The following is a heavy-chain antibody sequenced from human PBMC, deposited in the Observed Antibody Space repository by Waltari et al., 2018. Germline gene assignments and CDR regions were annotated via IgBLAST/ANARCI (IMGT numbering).Heavy chain of an antibody. CDR2: INSKPGGS. D-gene: IGHD1-1*01. Sequence: QVHLVQSGAEVKQPGASVRVSCKTSGYTFTAYCRHWVRQAPGQGLGWRAGINSKPGGSPSAQTFEGRVTVTRDTSLTTAYLELSGLRSDDTALYYCARETLPGNKIIDYWGQGTLVTVSS. J-gene: IGHJ4*02. CDR1: GYTFTAYC. CDR3: ARETLPGNKIIDY. V-gene: IGHV1-2*02.